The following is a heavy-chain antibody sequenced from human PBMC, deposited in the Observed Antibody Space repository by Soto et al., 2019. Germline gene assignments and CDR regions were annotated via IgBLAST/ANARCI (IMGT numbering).Heavy chain of an antibody. CDR3: TTDREIVSCRY. CDR1: GCNLCNSR. CDR2: IKSKTDGGTT. D-gene: IGHD3-22*01. V-gene: IGHV3-15*07. J-gene: IGHJ4*02. Sequence: GAPRRSGAAPGCNLCNSRVKRDRQDPGKGLEWVGRIKSKTDGGTTDYAAPVKGRFTISRDDSKNTLYLQMNSLKTEDTAVYYCTTDREIVSCRYWGQGTLVTGSS.